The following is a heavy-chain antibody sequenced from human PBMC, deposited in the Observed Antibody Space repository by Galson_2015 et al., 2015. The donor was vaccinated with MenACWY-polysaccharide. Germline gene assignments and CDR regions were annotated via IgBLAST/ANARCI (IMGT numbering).Heavy chain of an antibody. V-gene: IGHV4-34*01. CDR3: ARVAFSSLVRGKYYYMDV. CDR1: GGSLSGYY. J-gene: IGHJ6*03. D-gene: IGHD6-13*01. CDR2: INHSGDT. Sequence: SEPLSLTCTVYGGSLSGYYWSWIRQPPGKGLEWIGEINHSGDTNYNPSLKSRVTMSVDTSKNQFPLKLSSVTAADTAVFYCARVAFSSLVRGKYYYMDVWGNGTTVTVSS.